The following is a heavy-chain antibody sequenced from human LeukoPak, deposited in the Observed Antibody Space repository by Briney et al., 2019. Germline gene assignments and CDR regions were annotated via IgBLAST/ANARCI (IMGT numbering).Heavy chain of an antibody. V-gene: IGHV3-53*01. CDR3: ARDLPGAARGFDY. CDR1: GFTVSDNF. D-gene: IGHD7-27*01. J-gene: IGHJ4*02. Sequence: GGSLRLSCAASGFTVSDNFMSWVRQAPGKGLEWVSTLYTNDATYYEDSVKGRFTISRDSSKNTLYFQMSSVRIKDTAVYYCARDLPGAARGFDYWGQGTLVTVSS. CDR2: LYTNDAT.